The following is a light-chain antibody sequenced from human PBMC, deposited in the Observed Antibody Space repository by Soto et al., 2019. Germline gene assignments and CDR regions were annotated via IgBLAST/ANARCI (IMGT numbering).Light chain of an antibody. V-gene: IGKV1-9*01. CDR2: AAS. CDR3: QHLNSFPLT. CDR1: QGISSH. J-gene: IGKJ4*01. Sequence: DIQLTQSPSFLSASVGDRVTITCRASQGISSHVAWYQQKPGKAPMLLIYAASTLQSGVPSRFSGSGSGTEFTLTISSLQPEDYATYYCQHLNSFPLTFGGGTTVEIK.